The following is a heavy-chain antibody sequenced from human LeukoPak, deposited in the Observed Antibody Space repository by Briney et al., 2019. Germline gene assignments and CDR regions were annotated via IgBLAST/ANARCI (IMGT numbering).Heavy chain of an antibody. Sequence: SETLSLTCTVSGGSISSGSYYWSWIRQPAGKGLEWIGRIYTSGSTNCNPSLKSRVTISVVTSKNQFSLKLSSVTAADTAVYYCAREIDHYDSSGFLEAFDIWDQGTMVTVSS. J-gene: IGHJ3*02. CDR3: AREIDHYDSSGFLEAFDI. CDR2: IYTSGST. V-gene: IGHV4-61*02. D-gene: IGHD3-22*01. CDR1: GGSISSGSYY.